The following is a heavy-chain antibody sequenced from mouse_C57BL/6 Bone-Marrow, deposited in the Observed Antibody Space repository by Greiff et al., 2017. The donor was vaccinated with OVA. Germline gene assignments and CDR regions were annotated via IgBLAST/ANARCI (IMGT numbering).Heavy chain of an antibody. CDR1: GYSFTDYD. CDR2: ISPNYGTT. V-gene: IGHV1-39*01. Sequence: VQLQQSGPELVKPGASVKISCKASGYSFTDYDMNWVKQSHGKSLEWIGVISPNYGTTSYNKKFKGKATLTVDQSYSKAYMQINSLTSEDSAVYYCARRISKGLYWGQGTSVTVSS. D-gene: IGHD1-3*01. CDR3: ARRISKGLY. J-gene: IGHJ4*01.